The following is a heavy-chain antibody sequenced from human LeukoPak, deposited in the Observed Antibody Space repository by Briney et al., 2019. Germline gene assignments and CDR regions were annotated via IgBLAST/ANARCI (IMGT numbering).Heavy chain of an antibody. CDR1: GGSISSGGYY. CDR3: ARDQGSYGSASIDAFDM. J-gene: IGHJ3*02. CDR2: IYYSGST. V-gene: IGHV4-39*07. Sequence: SETLSLTCTVSGGSISSGGYYWSWIRQSPGMGLEWIGSIYYSGSTYYNPSLKSRVTISVDTSKNQFSMRLNSVTAADTAVYFCARDQGSYGSASIDAFDMWGQGTMVTVSS. D-gene: IGHD3-10*01.